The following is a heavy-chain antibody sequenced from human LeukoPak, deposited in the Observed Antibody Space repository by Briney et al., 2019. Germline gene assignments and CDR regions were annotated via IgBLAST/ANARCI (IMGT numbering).Heavy chain of an antibody. D-gene: IGHD3-3*01. J-gene: IGHJ4*02. V-gene: IGHV3-7*01. CDR1: GFTFSSYW. CDR2: IKQDGSEK. CDR3: ARSYDFWSGYFEYDY. Sequence: GGSLRLSCAASGFTFSSYWMSWVRQAPGKGLEWVANIKQDGSEKYYVDSVKGRFTISRDNAKNSLYLQMNSLRAEDTAVYYCARSYDFWSGYFEYDYWGQGTLVTVSS.